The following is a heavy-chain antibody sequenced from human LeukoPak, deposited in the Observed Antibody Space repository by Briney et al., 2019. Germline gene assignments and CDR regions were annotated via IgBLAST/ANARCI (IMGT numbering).Heavy chain of an antibody. D-gene: IGHD3-22*01. CDR2: INSSGSTI. J-gene: IGHJ4*02. CDR1: GFTFSDYY. CDR3: ASGTVGGYYYDSSGYRDY. V-gene: IGHV3-11*04. Sequence: GGSLRLSCAASGFTFSDYYMSWIRQAPGKGLEWVSYINSSGSTIYYADSVKGRFTISRDNAKNSLYLQMNSLRAEDTAVYYCASGTVGGYYYDSSGYRDYWGQGTLVTVSS.